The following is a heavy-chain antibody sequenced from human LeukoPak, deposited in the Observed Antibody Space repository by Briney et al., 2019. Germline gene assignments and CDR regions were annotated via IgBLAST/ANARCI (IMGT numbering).Heavy chain of an antibody. J-gene: IGHJ1*01. V-gene: IGHV4-59*01. CDR3: AQKAPFSPGYSQH. CDR2: IYHSGTT. Sequence: SETLSLTCTVSGGSITSYYWTWIRQPPGKGLEWIGYIYHSGTTNYNPSLKSRVTISVDTSKNQFSLKLSSVTAAGTAVYYCAQKAPFSPGYSQHWGQGTLVTVSS. CDR1: GGSITSYY. D-gene: IGHD2/OR15-2a*01.